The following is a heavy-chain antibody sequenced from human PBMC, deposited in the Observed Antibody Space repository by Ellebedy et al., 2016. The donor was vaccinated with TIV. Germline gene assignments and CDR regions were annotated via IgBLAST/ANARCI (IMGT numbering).Heavy chain of an antibody. D-gene: IGHD2-15*01. Sequence: GESLKISXAASGFTFSSYAMSWVRQAPGKGLEWVSAISGSGGSTYYADSVKGRFTISRDNSKNTLYLQMNSLRAEDTAVYYCAKDGGHYFDYWGQGTLVTVSS. CDR2: ISGSGGST. CDR1: GFTFSSYA. CDR3: AKDGGHYFDY. V-gene: IGHV3-23*01. J-gene: IGHJ4*02.